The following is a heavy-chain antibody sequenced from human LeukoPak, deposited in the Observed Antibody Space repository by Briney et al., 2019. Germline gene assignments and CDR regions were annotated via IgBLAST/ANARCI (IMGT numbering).Heavy chain of an antibody. Sequence: GGSLRLSCAASGFTFSSYAMHWVRQAPGKGLEWVAVISYDGSNKYYADSVKGRFTISRDNSKNTLYLQMNSLRAEDTAVYYCARGVGLQLWLRPFDYWGQGTLVTVSS. CDR1: GFTFSSYA. V-gene: IGHV3-30-3*01. J-gene: IGHJ4*02. CDR3: ARGVGLQLWLRPFDY. D-gene: IGHD5-18*01. CDR2: ISYDGSNK.